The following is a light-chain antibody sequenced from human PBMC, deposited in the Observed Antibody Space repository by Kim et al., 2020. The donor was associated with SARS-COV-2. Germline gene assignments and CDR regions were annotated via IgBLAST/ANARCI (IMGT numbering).Light chain of an antibody. J-gene: IGLJ1*01. Sequence: SALTQPRSVSGSPGQSVTISCTGTSSDVGGYDYVSWYQQHPGKAPKLIIFDVTKWPSGVPDRFSASKSGNTASLTISGLQAEDEADYYCCSYAGSPPYVFGSGTKVTVL. V-gene: IGLV2-11*01. CDR1: SSDVGGYDY. CDR3: CSYAGSPPYV. CDR2: DVT.